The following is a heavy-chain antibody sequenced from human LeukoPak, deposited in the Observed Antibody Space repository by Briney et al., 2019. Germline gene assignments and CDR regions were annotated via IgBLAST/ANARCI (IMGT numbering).Heavy chain of an antibody. CDR2: ISSGGSNK. J-gene: IGHJ4*02. Sequence: GGSLRLSCAASGFSFSSYGMHWVRQAPGKGLEWVALISSGGSNKYYADSVRGRFTISRDNSKNTLYLQVNSLRADDTAMYYCARDGNRYTSDWHPDYWGQGTLVTVSS. D-gene: IGHD6-19*01. CDR3: ARDGNRYTSDWHPDY. V-gene: IGHV3-30-3*01. CDR1: GFSFSSYG.